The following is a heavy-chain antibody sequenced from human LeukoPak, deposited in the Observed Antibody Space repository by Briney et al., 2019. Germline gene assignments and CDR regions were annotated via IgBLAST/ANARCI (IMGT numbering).Heavy chain of an antibody. CDR3: FLWFGELFPSDAFDI. V-gene: IGHV4-4*07. D-gene: IGHD3-10*01. Sequence: SETLSLTCTVSGGSISSYYWSWIRQPAGKGLEWIGRIYTSGSTNYNPSLKSRVTMSVDTSKNQFSLKLSSVTAADTAVYYCFLWFGELFPSDAFDIWGQGTMVTVSS. CDR2: IYTSGST. CDR1: GGSISSYY. J-gene: IGHJ3*02.